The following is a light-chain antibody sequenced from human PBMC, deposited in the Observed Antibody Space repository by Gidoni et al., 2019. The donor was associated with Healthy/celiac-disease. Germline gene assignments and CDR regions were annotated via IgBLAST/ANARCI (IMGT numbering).Light chain of an antibody. Sequence: YELTKPPSVSVSPGQTARITCPGDALPKQYAYWYQQKPGQAPVLVIYKDSERPSGIPERFSGSSSGTTVTLTISGVQAEDEADYYCQSADSSGTYVVFGGGTKLTVL. J-gene: IGLJ2*01. V-gene: IGLV3-25*03. CDR3: QSADSSGTYVV. CDR1: ALPKQY. CDR2: KDS.